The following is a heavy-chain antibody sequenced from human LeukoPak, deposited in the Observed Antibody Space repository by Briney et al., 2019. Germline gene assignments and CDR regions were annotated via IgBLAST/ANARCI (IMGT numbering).Heavy chain of an antibody. CDR2: ISGSGSNT. Sequence: GGSLRLSCAASGFTFSSYAMSWVRQAPGKGLEWVSTISGSGSNTYYADSVKGRFTISRDNSKNTLSLQMNSLRVEDTAVYYCAGGNYGMDVWGQGTTVTVSS. J-gene: IGHJ6*02. CDR1: GFTFSSYA. D-gene: IGHD1-26*01. CDR3: AGGNYGMDV. V-gene: IGHV3-23*01.